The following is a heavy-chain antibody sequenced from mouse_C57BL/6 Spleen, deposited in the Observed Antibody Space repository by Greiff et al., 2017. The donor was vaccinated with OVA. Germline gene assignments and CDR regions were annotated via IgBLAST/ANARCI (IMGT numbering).Heavy chain of an antibody. V-gene: IGHV2-2*01. CDR1: GFSLTSYG. D-gene: IGHD2-5*01. CDR2: IWSGGST. CDR3: ARESNYVGYFDY. J-gene: IGHJ2*01. Sequence: VKLVESGPGLVQPSQSLSITCTASGFSLTSYGVHWVRQSPGKGLEWLGVIWSGGSTAYYAAIFYRLSISKDNSKGQVFFKMNSLQADDTAIYYCARESNYVGYFDYWGQGTTLTVSS.